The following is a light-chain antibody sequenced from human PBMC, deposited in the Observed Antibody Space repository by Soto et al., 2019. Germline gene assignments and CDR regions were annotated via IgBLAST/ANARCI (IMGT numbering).Light chain of an antibody. J-gene: IGLJ2*01. CDR1: STDVGGYNY. CDR3: SSYASNTTVL. Sequence: QSALTQPASVSGSPGQSITISCTGTSTDVGGYNYVSWYQQHPGKAPKLMIYEVSNRPSGVPDRFSGSKSGNTASLTISGLQAEDEADYYCSSYASNTTVLFGGGTKLTVL. CDR2: EVS. V-gene: IGLV2-14*01.